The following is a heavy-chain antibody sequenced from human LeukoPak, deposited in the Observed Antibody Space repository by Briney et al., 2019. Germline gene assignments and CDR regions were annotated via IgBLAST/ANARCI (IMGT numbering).Heavy chain of an antibody. CDR2: IYYSGST. CDR3: ARRFDDFWSGYYDY. Sequence: SETLSLTCTVSGGSISSGGYYWSWIRQHPGKGLEWIGYIYYSGSTYYNPSLKSRVTISVDTSKNQFSLKLSSVTAADTAVYYCARRFDDFWSGYYDYWGQGTLVTVSS. CDR1: GGSISSGGYY. D-gene: IGHD3-3*01. J-gene: IGHJ4*02. V-gene: IGHV4-31*03.